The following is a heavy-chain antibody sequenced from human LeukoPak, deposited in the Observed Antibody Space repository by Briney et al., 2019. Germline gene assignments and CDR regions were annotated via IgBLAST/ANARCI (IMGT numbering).Heavy chain of an antibody. CDR3: ARDLRGYCSGGSCYIDY. V-gene: IGHV1-8*01. D-gene: IGHD2-15*01. Sequence: ASVKVSCKASGYTFTSYDINWVRQATGQGLEWMGWMNPNSGNTGYAQKFQGRVTIAADKSTSTAYMELSSLRSEDTAVYYCARDLRGYCSGGSCYIDYWGQGTLVTVSS. J-gene: IGHJ4*02. CDR2: MNPNSGNT. CDR1: GYTFTSYD.